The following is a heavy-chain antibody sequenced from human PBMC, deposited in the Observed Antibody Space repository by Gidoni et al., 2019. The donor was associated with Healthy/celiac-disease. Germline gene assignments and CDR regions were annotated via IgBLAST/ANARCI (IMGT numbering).Heavy chain of an antibody. J-gene: IGHJ4*02. CDR2: ISGSGGST. CDR3: AKDSPNWNPHY. Sequence: EVQLLESGGGLVQPGGSLRLSCAASGFTFSRYAMSWVRQAPGKGLECVADISGSGGSTYYADSVKGRFTRSRDNSKNTLYLQMNSLRAEDTAVYYCAKDSPNWNPHYWGQGTLVTVSS. D-gene: IGHD1-1*01. CDR1: GFTFSRYA. V-gene: IGHV3-23*01.